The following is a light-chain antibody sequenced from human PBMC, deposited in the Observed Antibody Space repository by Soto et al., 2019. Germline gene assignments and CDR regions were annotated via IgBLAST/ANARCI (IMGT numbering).Light chain of an antibody. CDR1: QSISNY. J-gene: IGKJ1*01. V-gene: IGKV1-39*01. CDR2: AAS. CDR3: QQSFSTPPT. Sequence: DIQMTQSPSSLSASVGDRVTITCRASQSISNYLNWYRQKPGKAPKLLIFAASNLQTGVPSRFSGSGSGTDFTLTISSLQPEDFATYYCQQSFSTPPTFGQGTKVEIK.